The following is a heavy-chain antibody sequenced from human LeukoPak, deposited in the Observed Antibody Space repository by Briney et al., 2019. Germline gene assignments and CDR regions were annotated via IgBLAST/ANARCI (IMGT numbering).Heavy chain of an antibody. D-gene: IGHD5-18*01. CDR2: IKKDGSDK. Sequence: GGSLRLSCAASGFTFSSYWMTWVRQAPGKGLEWVANIKKDGSDKYYVASVKGRFTISRDNAKNSLYLQMNSLRAEDTAVYYCARGKRGYSYGRLDAFDIWGQGTMVTVSS. CDR3: ARGKRGYSYGRLDAFDI. J-gene: IGHJ3*02. V-gene: IGHV3-7*04. CDR1: GFTFSSYW.